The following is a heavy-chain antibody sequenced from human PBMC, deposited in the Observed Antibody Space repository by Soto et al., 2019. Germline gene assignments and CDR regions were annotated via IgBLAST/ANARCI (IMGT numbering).Heavy chain of an antibody. CDR1: GGSISSYY. V-gene: IGHV4-59*01. CDR3: ARVRGQLWLSESGYYFDY. D-gene: IGHD5-18*01. Sequence: QVQLQESGPGLVKPSETLSLTCTVSGGSISSYYWSWIRQPPGKGLEWIGYIYYSGSTNYNPSLKSQVTISVDTSKNQFSLKLSSVTAADTAVYYCARVRGQLWLSESGYYFDYWGQGTLVTVSS. J-gene: IGHJ4*02. CDR2: IYYSGST.